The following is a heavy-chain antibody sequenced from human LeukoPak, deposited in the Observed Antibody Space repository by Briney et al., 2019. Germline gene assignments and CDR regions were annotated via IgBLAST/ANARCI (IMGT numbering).Heavy chain of an antibody. CDR1: GGSISSGSYY. CDR3: ARDYASYYCYYMDV. J-gene: IGHJ6*03. D-gene: IGHD2-2*01. CDR2: IYTSGST. V-gene: IGHV4-61*02. Sequence: SETLSLTCTVSGGSISSGSYYWGWIRQPAGKGLEWIGRIYTSGSTNYNPSLKSRVTISVDTSKTQFSLKLSSVTAADTAVYYCARDYASYYCYYMDVWGKGTAVTVSS.